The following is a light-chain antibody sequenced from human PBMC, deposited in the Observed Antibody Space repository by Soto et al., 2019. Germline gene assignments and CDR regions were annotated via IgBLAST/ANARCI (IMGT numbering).Light chain of an antibody. CDR2: DNN. J-gene: IGLJ2*01. CDR3: GTWDSSLSAPL. V-gene: IGLV1-51*01. Sequence: QSVLTQPPSVSAAPGQKVTISCSGSSSNIGNNYVSWYQQLPGTAPKLLIYDNNKRPSGILDRFSGSKSGTSATLGITGLQTGDEADYYCGTWDSSLSAPLFGGGTKLTVL. CDR1: SSNIGNNY.